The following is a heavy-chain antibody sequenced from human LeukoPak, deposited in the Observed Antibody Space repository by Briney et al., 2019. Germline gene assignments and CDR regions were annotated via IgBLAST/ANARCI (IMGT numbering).Heavy chain of an antibody. CDR1: GFTFSSYW. V-gene: IGHV3-7*03. CDR3: ARSRNYYDSSGPDY. Sequence: PGGSLRLSCTASGFTFSSYWMSWVRQAPGKGLEWVANIKQDGSEKYYVDSVKGRFTISRDNAKNSLYLQMNSLRAEDTAVYYCARSRNYYDSSGPDYWGQGTLVTVSS. CDR2: IKQDGSEK. J-gene: IGHJ4*02. D-gene: IGHD3-22*01.